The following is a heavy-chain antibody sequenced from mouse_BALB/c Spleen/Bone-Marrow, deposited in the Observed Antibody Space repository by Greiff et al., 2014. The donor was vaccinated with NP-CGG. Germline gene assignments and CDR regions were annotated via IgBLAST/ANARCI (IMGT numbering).Heavy chain of an antibody. CDR3: ARQDYYGSSPHWYYDV. CDR1: GFTFSSYA. Sequence: DVMLVESEGGLVKPGGSLKLSCAASGFTFSSYAMSWVRQTPEKRLEWVATISSGGSYTYYADSVKGRFTISRDTAKNTLYLQMSSLRSEDTAMYYCARQDYYGSSPHWYYDVWGAGTTVTVSS. J-gene: IGHJ1*01. CDR2: ISSGGSYT. V-gene: IGHV5-9-1*01. D-gene: IGHD1-1*01.